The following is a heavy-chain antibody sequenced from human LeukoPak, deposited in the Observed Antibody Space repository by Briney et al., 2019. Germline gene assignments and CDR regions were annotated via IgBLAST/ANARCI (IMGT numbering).Heavy chain of an antibody. Sequence: QPGGSLRLSCAASGFTFSSYDMHWVRHATGKGLEWVSAIGTAGDTYYPGSVKGRFTISRENAKNSLYLQMNSLRAGDTAVYYCARAIHAYCGGDCYSWGVDYWGQGTLVTVSS. CDR1: GFTFSSYD. D-gene: IGHD2-21*02. CDR3: ARAIHAYCGGDCYSWGVDY. V-gene: IGHV3-13*01. CDR2: IGTAGDT. J-gene: IGHJ4*02.